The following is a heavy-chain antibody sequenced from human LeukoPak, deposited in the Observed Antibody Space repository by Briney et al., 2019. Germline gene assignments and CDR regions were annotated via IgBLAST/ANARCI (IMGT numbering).Heavy chain of an antibody. D-gene: IGHD3-3*02. J-gene: IGHJ4*02. Sequence: GGSLRLSCAGSGFTFENYGIHWFRQGPGKGLEWVSLISGDGLSKHYKDSVKGRFTISRDNSKNSMYMQMSSLRPEDTALYYCAKDIAFSSRVFVLWGQGSPVSVSS. CDR1: GFTFENYG. CDR2: ISGDGLSK. CDR3: AKDIAFSSRVFVL. V-gene: IGHV3-43*02.